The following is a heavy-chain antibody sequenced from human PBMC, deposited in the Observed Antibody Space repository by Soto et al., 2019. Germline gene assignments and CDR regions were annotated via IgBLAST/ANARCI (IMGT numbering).Heavy chain of an antibody. CDR1: GGSFSGYY. J-gene: IGHJ4*02. Sequence: SETLSLTCAVYGGSFSGYYWSWIRQPPGKGLEWIGEINHSGSTNYNPSLKSRVTISVDTSKNQFSLKLSSVTAADTAVYYCADLDYGDYPSGDFWGQGTLVTVSS. CDR3: ADLDYGDYPSGDF. V-gene: IGHV4-34*01. CDR2: INHSGST. D-gene: IGHD4-17*01.